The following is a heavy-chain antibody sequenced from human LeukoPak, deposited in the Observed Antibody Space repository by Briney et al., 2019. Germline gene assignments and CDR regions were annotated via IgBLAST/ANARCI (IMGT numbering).Heavy chain of an antibody. CDR1: GFTFSSYG. J-gene: IGHJ3*02. CDR3: AVSRVGDSGDAFDI. Sequence: GGSLRLSCAASGFTFSSYGMHWVRQAPGKWLEWVAVIWYDGSNKYYADSVKGRFTISRDNSKNTLYLQMNSLRAEDTAVYYCAVSRVGDSGDAFDIWGQGTMVTVSS. V-gene: IGHV3-33*01. D-gene: IGHD4-17*01. CDR2: IWYDGSNK.